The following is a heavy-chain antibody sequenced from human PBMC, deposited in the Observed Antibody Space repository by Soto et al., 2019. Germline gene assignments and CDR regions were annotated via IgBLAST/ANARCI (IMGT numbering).Heavy chain of an antibody. D-gene: IGHD4-17*01. Sequence: QVQLQESGPGLVKPSETLSLTCTVSGGSISSYYWSWIRQPPGKGLEWIGYIYYSGSTNYNPSLKTRVTLTVNTPKNQFPPKLSSVTAADTAVYYCASRYGGTLDYWGQGTLVTVSS. CDR3: ASRYGGTLDY. CDR2: IYYSGST. V-gene: IGHV4-59*08. CDR1: GGSISSYY. J-gene: IGHJ4*02.